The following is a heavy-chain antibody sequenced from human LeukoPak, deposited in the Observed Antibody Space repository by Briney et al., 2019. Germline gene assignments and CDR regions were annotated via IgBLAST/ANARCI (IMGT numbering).Heavy chain of an antibody. CDR3: AKDLAVDGSGFGY. CDR2: IDSDGRST. D-gene: IGHD1-26*01. CDR1: GFTFTTYW. J-gene: IGHJ4*02. V-gene: IGHV3-74*01. Sequence: PGGSLRLSCAASGFTFTTYWMHWVRQAPGKGLVWVSRIDSDGRSTSYADSVKGRFTISRDNAKNTLCLQMNSLRAEDTAVYYCAKDLAVDGSGFGYWGQGTLVTVSS.